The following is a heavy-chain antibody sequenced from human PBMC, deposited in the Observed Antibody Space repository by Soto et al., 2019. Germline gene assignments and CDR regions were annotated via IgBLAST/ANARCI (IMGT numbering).Heavy chain of an antibody. Sequence: GWSLRLSCAASGFTFSTHEMNLVRQAPGKGLEWVSSISGSVGSTYYADSVKGRFTISRDNSNNTLYLQMNSLRAEDTGVYYCAKDRTIASRNYDYWGQGIKVTVS. J-gene: IGHJ4*02. CDR1: GFTFSTHE. CDR3: AKDRTIASRNYDY. CDR2: ISGSVGST. V-gene: IGHV3-23*01. D-gene: IGHD6-6*01.